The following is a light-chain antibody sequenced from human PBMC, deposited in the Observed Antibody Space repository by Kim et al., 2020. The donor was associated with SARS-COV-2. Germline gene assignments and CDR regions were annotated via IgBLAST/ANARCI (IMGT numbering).Light chain of an antibody. CDR2: AAS. J-gene: IGKJ5*01. V-gene: IGKV1-27*01. Sequence: DIQMTQSPSSLSASVRDRVTITCRASQGISNYLAWYQQKPGKVPQLLIYAASTLQSGVPSRFSGSASGTDFALTISSLQPEDVAIYYCQNYNRPPVTFGQGTRLEIK. CDR1: QGISNY. CDR3: QNYNRPPVT.